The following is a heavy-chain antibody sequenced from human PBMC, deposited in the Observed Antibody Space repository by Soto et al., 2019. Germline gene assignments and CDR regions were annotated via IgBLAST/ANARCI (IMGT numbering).Heavy chain of an antibody. D-gene: IGHD2-21*01. V-gene: IGHV1-18*01. Sequence: ASVNVSCKASGYTFTSYGFSWVRQAPGEGLEWVAWISANSGDTNSAQKFQGRVTLTTDTSASTAYMVLRSLRSDDTAVYYCARDFRDSCGGTSCIYFDSWGQGTLVTVSS. CDR2: ISANSGDT. J-gene: IGHJ4*02. CDR3: ARDFRDSCGGTSCIYFDS. CDR1: GYTFTSYG.